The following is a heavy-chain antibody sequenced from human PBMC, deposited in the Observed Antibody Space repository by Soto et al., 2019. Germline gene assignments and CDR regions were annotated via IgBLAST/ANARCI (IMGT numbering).Heavy chain of an antibody. J-gene: IGHJ6*02. CDR3: ARMTLEAGYYYYGMDV. V-gene: IGHV1-2*04. CDR1: GYTFTGYY. CDR2: INPNSGGT. D-gene: IGHD6-13*01. Sequence: ASVKVSCKASGYTFTGYYMHWVRQAPGQGLEWMGWINPNSGGTNYAQKFQGWVTMTRDTSISTAYMELSRLRSDDTAVYYCARMTLEAGYYYYGMDVWGQGTTVTVSS.